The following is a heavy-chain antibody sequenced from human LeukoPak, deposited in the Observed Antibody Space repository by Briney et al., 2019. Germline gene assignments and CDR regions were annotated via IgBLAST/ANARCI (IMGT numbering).Heavy chain of an antibody. D-gene: IGHD1-26*01. CDR3: ARDSHSGSYLGGALDY. J-gene: IGHJ4*02. CDR2: ISASSSYI. CDR1: GFSFSRYS. Sequence: KTGRSLRLSCAAFGFSFSRYSMNWVRQAPGKGLEWVSSISASSSYIHYADSVKGRFTISRDNAKNSLYLQMSSLRAEDTAVYYCARDSHSGSYLGGALDYWGQGTLVTVSS. V-gene: IGHV3-21*01.